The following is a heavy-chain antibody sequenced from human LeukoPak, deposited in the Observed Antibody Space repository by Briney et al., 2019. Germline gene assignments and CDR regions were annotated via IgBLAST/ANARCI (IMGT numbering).Heavy chain of an antibody. V-gene: IGHV3-15*01. CDR2: IKSKTDGGTT. D-gene: IGHD2-15*01. CDR3: YTAPHGYCGGGYCYSNFCD. CDR1: GFTFSNAW. Sequence: PGGSLRLSCAASGFTFSNAWMSWVRQAPGKGLEWVGRIKSKTDGGTTDYAAPVKGRFTISRDDSKNTLYLQMNSLKTEDTAVYYWYTAPHGYCGGGYCYSNFCDRGQGTPVTVST. J-gene: IGHJ4*01.